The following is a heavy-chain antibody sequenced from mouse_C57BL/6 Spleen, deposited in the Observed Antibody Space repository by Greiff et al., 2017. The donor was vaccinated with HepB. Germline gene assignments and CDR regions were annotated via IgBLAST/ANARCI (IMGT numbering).Heavy chain of an antibody. V-gene: IGHV2-6*03. Sequence: VKLMESGPGLVAPSQSLSITCTVSGFSLTSYGVHWVRQPPGKGLEWLVVIWSDGSTTYNSALKSRLSISKDNSKSQVFLKMNSLQTDDTAMYYCARPIYDGYYGFAYWGQGTLVTVSA. CDR1: GFSLTSYG. CDR2: IWSDGST. CDR3: ARPIYDGYYGFAY. D-gene: IGHD2-3*01. J-gene: IGHJ3*01.